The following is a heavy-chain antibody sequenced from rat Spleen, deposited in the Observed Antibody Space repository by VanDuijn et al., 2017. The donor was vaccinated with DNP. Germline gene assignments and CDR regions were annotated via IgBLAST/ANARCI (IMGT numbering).Heavy chain of an antibody. CDR2: ISFDGSTT. Sequence: EVQLVESGGGLVQPGKSLKLSCVASGFTFSDFYMAWVRQAPTKGLEWVAYISFDGSTTYYGDSVKGRFTISRDNAKSTLYLQMDSLRSDDTATYYCSTLNFYASLSEYFDYWGQGVMVTVSS. J-gene: IGHJ2*01. V-gene: IGHV5-20*01. D-gene: IGHD1-12*01. CDR3: STLNFYASLSEYFDY. CDR1: GFTFSDFY.